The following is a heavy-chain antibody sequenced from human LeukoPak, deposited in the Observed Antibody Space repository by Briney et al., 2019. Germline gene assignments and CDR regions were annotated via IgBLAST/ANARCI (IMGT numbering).Heavy chain of an antibody. Sequence: ASVKVSCKASGYTFTGYYMHWVRQAPGQGLEWMGWINPNGGGTNYAQKFQGRVTMTRDTSISTAYMELSRLRSDDTAVYYCARGIAAAGPFDPWGQGTLVTVSS. V-gene: IGHV1-2*02. CDR3: ARGIAAAGPFDP. CDR2: INPNGGGT. J-gene: IGHJ5*02. CDR1: GYTFTGYY. D-gene: IGHD6-13*01.